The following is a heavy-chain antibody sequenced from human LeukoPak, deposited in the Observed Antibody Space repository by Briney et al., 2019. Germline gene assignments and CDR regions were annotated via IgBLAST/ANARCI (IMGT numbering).Heavy chain of an antibody. Sequence: PETLSLTCTVSGGSISSYYWSWIRQPPGKGLEWIGYIYYSGSTNYNPSLKSRVTISVDTSKNQFSLKLSSVTAAGTAVYYCARGSRAVAGTTFFDYWGQGTLVTVSS. D-gene: IGHD6-19*01. CDR1: GGSISSYY. CDR3: ARGSRAVAGTTFFDY. J-gene: IGHJ4*02. V-gene: IGHV4-59*01. CDR2: IYYSGST.